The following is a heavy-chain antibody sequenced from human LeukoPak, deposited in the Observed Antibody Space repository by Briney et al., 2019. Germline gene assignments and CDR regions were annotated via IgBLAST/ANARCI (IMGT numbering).Heavy chain of an antibody. CDR1: GYTFTGSY. Sequence: ASVKVSCKASGYTFTGSYIHWVRQAPGQGPEWMGWINPKNGDTTYAQRFQGRVTMTRDSSIITAYMELSGLASDDSAVYSCAREGSLGALDYWGQGTLVTVSA. CDR3: AREGSLGALDY. CDR2: INPKNGDT. D-gene: IGHD1-26*01. V-gene: IGHV1-2*02. J-gene: IGHJ4*02.